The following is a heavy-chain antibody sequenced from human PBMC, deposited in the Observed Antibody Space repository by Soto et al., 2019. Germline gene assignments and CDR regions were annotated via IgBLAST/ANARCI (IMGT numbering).Heavy chain of an antibody. D-gene: IGHD1-26*01. V-gene: IGHV3-30*18. Sequence: QVQLMESGGVVVQPGRSLRLSCAASGFTFNTYAMHWVRQAPGKGLEWVAVITPDGTEQDYADSVKGRFTISRDNSKNTLYLQMTSLGLEDMSIYHCAKRGILGAQGMAYFDLWGSGTLVTVSS. J-gene: IGHJ2*01. CDR2: ITPDGTEQ. CDR1: GFTFNTYA. CDR3: AKRGILGAQGMAYFDL.